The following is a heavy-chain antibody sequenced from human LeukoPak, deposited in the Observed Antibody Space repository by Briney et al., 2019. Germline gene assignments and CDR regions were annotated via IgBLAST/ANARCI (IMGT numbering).Heavy chain of an antibody. CDR2: IYYSGST. V-gene: IGHV4-31*03. D-gene: IGHD3-22*01. CDR3: ARESSGYSAFDI. Sequence: SQTLSLTCTVSGGSISSGGYYWSWIRQHPGKGLEWIGYIYYSGSTYYNPSLKSRVTISVDTSKNQFSLKLSSVTAADTAVYYCARESSGYSAFDIWGQRDNGHRLF. CDR1: GGSISSGGYY. J-gene: IGHJ3*02.